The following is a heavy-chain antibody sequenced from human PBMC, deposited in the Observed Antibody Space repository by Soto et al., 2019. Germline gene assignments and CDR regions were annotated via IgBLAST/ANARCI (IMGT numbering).Heavy chain of an antibody. D-gene: IGHD3-22*01. CDR2: ISAYNGNT. Sequence: ASVKVSCKASGYTFTSYGTSWVRQAPGQGLEWMGWISAYNGNTNYAQKLQGRVTMTTDTSTSTAYMELRSLRSDDTAVYYCARDGGAYYYDSSGPASFDYWGQGTLVTVSS. CDR1: GYTFTSYG. CDR3: ARDGGAYYYDSSGPASFDY. V-gene: IGHV1-18*04. J-gene: IGHJ4*02.